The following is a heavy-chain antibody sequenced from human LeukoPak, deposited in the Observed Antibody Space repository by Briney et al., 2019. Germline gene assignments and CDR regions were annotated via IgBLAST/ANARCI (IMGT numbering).Heavy chain of an antibody. J-gene: IGHJ4*02. Sequence: GSSVKVSCKASGGTFSSYAISWVRQAPLQGLEWMGGIIPIFGTANYAQKFQGRVTINAEKSTRTAYMELSSLRSEDTAVYYCAGGRYVQLWFGDYWGQGPLVTVSS. V-gene: IGHV1-69*06. D-gene: IGHD3-10*01. CDR1: GGTFSSYA. CDR2: IIPIFGTA. CDR3: AGGRYVQLWFGDY.